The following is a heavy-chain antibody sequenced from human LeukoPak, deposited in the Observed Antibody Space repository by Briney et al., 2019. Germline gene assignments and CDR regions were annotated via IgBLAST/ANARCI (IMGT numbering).Heavy chain of an antibody. J-gene: IGHJ6*02. D-gene: IGHD4-17*01. CDR1: GYTFTSYY. Sequence: PGESLKISCKGSGYTFTSYYMHWVRQAPGQGLEWMGIINPRGGSTSYAQKFQGRVTMTRDTSTSTIYMELSSLRSEDTAVYYCARVQDYGYYYGMDVWGQGTTVTVSS. CDR3: ARVQDYGYYYGMDV. V-gene: IGHV1-46*01. CDR2: INPRGGST.